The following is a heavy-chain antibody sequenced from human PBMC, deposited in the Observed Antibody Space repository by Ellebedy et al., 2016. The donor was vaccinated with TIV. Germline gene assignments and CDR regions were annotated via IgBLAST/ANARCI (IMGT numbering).Heavy chain of an antibody. CDR1: GASLSGYQ. D-gene: IGHD2-2*02. Sequence: MPSETLSLTCAVYGASLSGYQWSWIRLSPGKGLQWIGEINDVGTTNYNPSLKGRVTISVDTSKIQFSLKLSSVTAADTAIYYCARCYTGTNWFDPWGQGTLVTVSS. CDR3: ARCYTGTNWFDP. V-gene: IGHV4-34*01. CDR2: INDVGTT. J-gene: IGHJ5*02.